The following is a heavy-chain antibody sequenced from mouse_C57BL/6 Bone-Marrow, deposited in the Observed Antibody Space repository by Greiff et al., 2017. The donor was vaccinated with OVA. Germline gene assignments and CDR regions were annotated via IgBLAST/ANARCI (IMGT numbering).Heavy chain of an antibody. CDR1: GYTFTDYY. Sequence: VQLQQSGPELVKPGASVKISCKASGYTFTDYYMNWVKQSHGKSLEWIGDINPNNGGTSYNQKFKGKATLTVDKSSSTAYMERRSLTSEDSAVYYCARRGYDRGRYFDVWGTGTTVTVSS. D-gene: IGHD2-2*01. J-gene: IGHJ1*03. CDR3: ARRGYDRGRYFDV. CDR2: INPNNGGT. V-gene: IGHV1-26*01.